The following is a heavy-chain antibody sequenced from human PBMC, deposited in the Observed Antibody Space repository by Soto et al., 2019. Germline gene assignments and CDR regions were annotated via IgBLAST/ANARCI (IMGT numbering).Heavy chain of an antibody. V-gene: IGHV1-2*04. CDR2: INPNSGGT. J-gene: IGHJ4*02. Sequence: ASVKVSCKASGYTFTGYYMHWVRQAPGQGLEWMGWINPNSGGTNYAQKFQGWVTMTRDTSISTAYMELSRLRSDDTAVYYCARDSHPYSSVSYRGAGYFDYWGQGTLVTVSS. D-gene: IGHD6-19*01. CDR1: GYTFTGYY. CDR3: ARDSHPYSSVSYRGAGYFDY.